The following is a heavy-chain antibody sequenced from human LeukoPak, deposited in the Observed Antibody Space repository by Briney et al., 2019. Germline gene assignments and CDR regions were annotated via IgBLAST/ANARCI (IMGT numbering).Heavy chain of an antibody. J-gene: IGHJ6*02. D-gene: IGHD2-21*01. V-gene: IGHV4-31*03. CDR2: IYYSRST. CDR3: ARGIVTQIKYYYGMDV. CDR1: GGSISSDDYF. Sequence: PSETLSLTCTVSGGSISSDDYFWMWIRQRPGRGLEWIGYIYYSRSTYYNPSLKSRVRISGDTSKNQFSLKVNSVTAADTAVYFCARGIVTQIKYYYGMDVWGQGTTVTVSS.